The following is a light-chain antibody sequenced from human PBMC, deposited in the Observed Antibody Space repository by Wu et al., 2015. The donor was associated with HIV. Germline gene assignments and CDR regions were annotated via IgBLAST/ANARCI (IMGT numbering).Light chain of an antibody. CDR1: QSVRSSY. J-gene: IGKJ1*01. CDR3: QQYGSSPPT. V-gene: IGKV3-20*01. CDR2: GAS. Sequence: EIVLTQSPGTLSLSPGERATLSCRAGQSVRSSYLAWYQQKPGQAPRLLIFGASSRATGIPDRFSGSGSGTDFTLTVRRLEPEDFAVYYCQQYGSSPPTFGQGTKVEIK.